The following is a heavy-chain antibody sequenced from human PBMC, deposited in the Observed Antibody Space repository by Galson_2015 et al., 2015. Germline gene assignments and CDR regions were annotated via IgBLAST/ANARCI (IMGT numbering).Heavy chain of an antibody. V-gene: IGHV4-34*01. CDR3: ARGPFQPRDRGLRAYFDY. CDR2: INHSGST. Sequence: SETLSLTCAVYGGSFSGYYWSWIRQPPGKGLEWIGEINHSGSTNYNPSLKSRVTISVDTSKNQFSLKLSSVTAADTAVYYCARGPFQPRDRGLRAYFDYWGQGTLVTVSS. CDR1: GGSFSGYY. J-gene: IGHJ4*02. D-gene: IGHD3-10*01.